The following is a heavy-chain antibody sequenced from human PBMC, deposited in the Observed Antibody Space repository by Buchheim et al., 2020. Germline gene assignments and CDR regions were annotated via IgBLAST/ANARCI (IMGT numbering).Heavy chain of an antibody. CDR3: ARDVSSGWTKVED. D-gene: IGHD6-19*01. CDR2: INAGNGNT. Sequence: QVQLVQAGAEVQKPGASVKVSCTASGYTFTHYALHWVRQAPGQRLEWMGWINAGNGNTKYSEKFQGRVTVTRDISASTAYMELSSLRPEDTAIYYCARDVSSGWTKVEDWGQGTL. V-gene: IGHV1-3*01. J-gene: IGHJ4*02. CDR1: GYTFTHYA.